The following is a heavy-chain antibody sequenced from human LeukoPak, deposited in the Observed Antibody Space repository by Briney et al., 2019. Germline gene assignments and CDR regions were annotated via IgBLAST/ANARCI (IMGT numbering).Heavy chain of an antibody. CDR1: GYTFTDYY. V-gene: IGHV1-2*02. Sequence: GASVKVSCKASGYTFTDYYMHWVRQAPGQGLEWMGWFNPNSGGTKYAQNFQGRVTMTRDTSISTAYMELSSLRADDTAVYYCARDEVGPFDCWGQGTLVTVSS. D-gene: IGHD1-26*01. CDR3: ARDEVGPFDC. J-gene: IGHJ4*02. CDR2: FNPNSGGT.